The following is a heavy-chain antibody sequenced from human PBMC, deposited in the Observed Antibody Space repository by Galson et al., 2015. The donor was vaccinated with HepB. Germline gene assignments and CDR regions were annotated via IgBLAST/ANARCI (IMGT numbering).Heavy chain of an antibody. CDR2: ISDSGDRT. J-gene: IGHJ2*01. V-gene: IGHV3-23*01. D-gene: IGHD2-15*01. CDR1: GFTFSSYA. Sequence: SLRLSCAASGFTFSSYAMSWVRQAPGKGLEWVSVISDSGDRTYYADSVKGRFTISRDNSKNTLYLQMNSLRAEDTAIYYCARLARAVVAFYWFFDLWGRGTLVTVSS. CDR3: ARLARAVVAFYWFFDL.